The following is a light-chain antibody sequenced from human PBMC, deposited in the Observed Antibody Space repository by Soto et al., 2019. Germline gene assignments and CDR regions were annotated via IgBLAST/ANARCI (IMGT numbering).Light chain of an antibody. CDR1: QSISSW. J-gene: IGKJ1*01. Sequence: DIQITQSPSTLSASVGDRVTITCRASQSISSWLAWYQQKPGKAPKLLIYKASTLQSGVPSRFSGSGSGTEITLAISSLQPDDFATYYCQQYNDNWTFGQGTKVDIK. CDR2: KAS. CDR3: QQYNDNWT. V-gene: IGKV1-5*03.